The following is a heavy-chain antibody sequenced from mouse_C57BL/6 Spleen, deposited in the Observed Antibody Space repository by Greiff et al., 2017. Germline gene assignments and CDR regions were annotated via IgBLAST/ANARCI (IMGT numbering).Heavy chain of an antibody. CDR1: GYTFTNYW. V-gene: IGHV1-63*01. CDR3: ARSDDSSGSPFAY. Sequence: QVQLKQSGAELVRPGTSVKMSCKASGYTFTNYWIGWAKQRPGHGLEWIGDIYPGGGYTNYNEKFKGKATLTADKSSSTAYMQFSSLTSEDSAIYYCARSDDSSGSPFAYWGPGTLVTVSA. D-gene: IGHD3-2*02. CDR2: IYPGGGYT. J-gene: IGHJ3*01.